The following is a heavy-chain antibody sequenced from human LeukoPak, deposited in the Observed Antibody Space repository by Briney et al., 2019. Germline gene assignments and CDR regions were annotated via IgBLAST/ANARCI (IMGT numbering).Heavy chain of an antibody. CDR3: ALGGRTGWFDP. D-gene: IGHD1-14*01. CDR2: IYTSGTT. Sequence: PSETLSLTCSVSGRSLNSYYWSWLRQSPGKGLEWIAYIYTSGTTNYNPSLKSRLTTSIDASKNQFSLNLTSVTAADTAVYYCALGGRTGWFDPWGQGILVTVAS. J-gene: IGHJ5*02. CDR1: GRSLNSYY. V-gene: IGHV4-4*08.